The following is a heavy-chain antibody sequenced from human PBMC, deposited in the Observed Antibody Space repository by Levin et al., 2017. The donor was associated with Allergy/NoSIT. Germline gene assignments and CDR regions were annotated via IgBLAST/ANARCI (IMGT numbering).Heavy chain of an antibody. D-gene: IGHD7-27*01. Sequence: SETLSLTCTISGDSVSSVKYYWAWIRQPPGKGLEWIGSMFSVGYTYYNPSLRSRVTISADTSKNQFSLPLTAVSAADTAIYYCERRLLGNTRNWYFDVWGRGTLVTVSS. CDR2: MFSVGYT. CDR1: GDSVSSVKYY. V-gene: IGHV4-39*01. CDR3: ERRLLGNTRNWYFDV. J-gene: IGHJ2*01.